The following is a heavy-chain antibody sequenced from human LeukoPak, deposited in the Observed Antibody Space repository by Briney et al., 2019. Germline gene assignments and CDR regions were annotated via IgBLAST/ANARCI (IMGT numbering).Heavy chain of an antibody. J-gene: IGHJ4*02. CDR2: ISGSGGST. V-gene: IGHV3-23*01. Sequence: GGSLRLSCAASGFTFSSYAMNWVRQAPGKGLEWVSAISGSGGSTYYADSVKGRFTISRDNSKNTLYLQMNSLRAEDTAVYYCAKGRGVYCSSTSCYRYFDYWGQGTLVTVSS. D-gene: IGHD2-2*01. CDR1: GFTFSSYA. CDR3: AKGRGVYCSSTSCYRYFDY.